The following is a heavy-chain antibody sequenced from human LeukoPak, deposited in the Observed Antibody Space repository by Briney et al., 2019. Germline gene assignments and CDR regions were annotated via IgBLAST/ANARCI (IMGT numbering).Heavy chain of an antibody. CDR2: ISWNSGSI. CDR1: GFTFDDYA. V-gene: IGHV3-9*01. J-gene: IGHJ4*02. Sequence: PGRSLRLSCAASGFTFDDYAMHWVRQAPGKGLEWVSGISWNSGSIGYADSVKGRFTISRDNAKNSLYLQMNSLRAEDTALYYCALYSSTWYWGQGTLVTVSS. CDR3: ALYSSTWY. D-gene: IGHD6-13*01.